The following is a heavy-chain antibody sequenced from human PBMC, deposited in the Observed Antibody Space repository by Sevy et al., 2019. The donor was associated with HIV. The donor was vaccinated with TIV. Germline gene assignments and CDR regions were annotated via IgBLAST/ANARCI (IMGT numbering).Heavy chain of an antibody. J-gene: IGHJ6*02. Sequence: GGSLILSCEASGFTFSSFDMHWVRQATGKGLEWISTIGAAGDTYYLGSVKGRFTISRENAKNSLYLQMNSLRAGDTALYYCARDLRDGEDIFQYYGMDVWGRGTTVTVSS. CDR3: ARDLRDGEDIFQYYGMDV. V-gene: IGHV3-13*01. D-gene: IGHD4-17*01. CDR2: IGAAGDT. CDR1: GFTFSSFD.